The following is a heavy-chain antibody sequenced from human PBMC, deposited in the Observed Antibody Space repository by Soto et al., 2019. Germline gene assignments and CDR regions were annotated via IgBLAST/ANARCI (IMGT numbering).Heavy chain of an antibody. J-gene: IGHJ6*02. Sequence: QVQLVESGGGVVQPGRSLRLSCAASGFTFSSYGIHWVRQAPGKGLEWVALISYDGTDKYYADSVKGQFTISRDNSKNTLYLQMSSLGPEDTAVYYCVKERYAQLWLEDYGMDVWGQGTTVTV. D-gene: IGHD5-18*01. V-gene: IGHV3-30*18. CDR3: VKERYAQLWLEDYGMDV. CDR1: GFTFSSYG. CDR2: ISYDGTDK.